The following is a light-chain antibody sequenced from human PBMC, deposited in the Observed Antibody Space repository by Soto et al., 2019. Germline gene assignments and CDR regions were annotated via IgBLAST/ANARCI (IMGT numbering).Light chain of an antibody. CDR3: SSYTGGNPSYV. Sequence: QSALTQPASVSGSPGQSITISCTRISSDVGTYNLVSWYQHHPGKAPKLMIYEGSKRPSGVSDRFSGSKSGNTASLTVSGLQAEDEADYYCSSYTGGNPSYVFGTGTKVTVL. CDR1: SSDVGTYNL. CDR2: EGS. V-gene: IGLV2-14*02. J-gene: IGLJ1*01.